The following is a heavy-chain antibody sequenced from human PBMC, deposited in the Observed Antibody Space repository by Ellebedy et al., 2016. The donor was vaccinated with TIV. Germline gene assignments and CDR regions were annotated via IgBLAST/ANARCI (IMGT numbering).Heavy chain of an antibody. Sequence: SETLSLXCTVSGGSISSSSYFWGWIRQPPGKGLEWMGIIYYSGSTYYNPSLNSRVSISVDTSKNQFSLNLSSVTASDTAVYYCARPLRSTVTTSIYFDYWGQGTLVTVSS. CDR1: GGSISSSSYF. V-gene: IGHV4-39*01. CDR3: ARPLRSTVTTSIYFDY. J-gene: IGHJ4*02. D-gene: IGHD4-17*01. CDR2: IYYSGST.